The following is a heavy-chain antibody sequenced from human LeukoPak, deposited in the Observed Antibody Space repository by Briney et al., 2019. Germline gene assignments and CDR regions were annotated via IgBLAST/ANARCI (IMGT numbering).Heavy chain of an antibody. CDR3: ARDRYNWNDNHYYYYMDV. CDR1: GYTLTNYG. V-gene: IGHV1-18*01. Sequence: ASVKVSCKASGYTLTNYGISWVRQAPGQGLEWMGWISDYNGNTNYAQKLQGRVTMTTDTSTNTAYMELRSLRSDDTAVYYCARDRYNWNDNHYYYYMDVWGKGTTATVSS. D-gene: IGHD1-1*01. CDR2: ISDYNGNT. J-gene: IGHJ6*03.